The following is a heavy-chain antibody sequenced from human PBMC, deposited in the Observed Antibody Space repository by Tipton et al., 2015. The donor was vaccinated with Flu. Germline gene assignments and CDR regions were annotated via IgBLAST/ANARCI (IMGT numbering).Heavy chain of an antibody. Sequence: TLSLTCTVSGASISSGYSYWSWVRQPAGKGLEWIGRIFTTGSTNYNPSLKSRVTISIDTSKNQFSLNMRSVTAADMAVYYCARRDYSNYVSDPKSWFDPWGQGTLVAVSS. J-gene: IGHJ5*02. V-gene: IGHV4-61*02. CDR1: GASISSGYSY. CDR2: IFTTGST. CDR3: ARRDYSNYVSDPKSWFDP. D-gene: IGHD4-11*01.